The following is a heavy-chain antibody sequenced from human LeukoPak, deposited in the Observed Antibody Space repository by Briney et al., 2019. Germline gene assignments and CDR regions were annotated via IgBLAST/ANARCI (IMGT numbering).Heavy chain of an antibody. J-gene: IGHJ4*02. V-gene: IGHV4-59*01. CDR3: TRATGLRLGELSYYFDY. D-gene: IGHD3-16*02. CDR1: GGSISSYY. CDR2: IYYSGST. Sequence: SETLSLTCTVSGGSISSYYWSWIRQPPGKGLEWIGYIYYSGSTNYNPSLKSRVTISVDTSKNQFSLKLSSVTAADTAVYYCTRATGLRLGELSYYFDYWGQGTLVTVSS.